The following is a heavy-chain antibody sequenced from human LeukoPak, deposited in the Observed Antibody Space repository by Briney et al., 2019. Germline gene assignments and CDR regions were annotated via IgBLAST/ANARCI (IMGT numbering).Heavy chain of an antibody. D-gene: IGHD3-10*01. V-gene: IGHV5-51*01. J-gene: IGHJ4*02. CDR3: ARLHGFYGSGSYTDY. CDR1: GYSFTSYW. Sequence: GESLKISCKGSGYSFTSYWIGWVRQMPGKGPEWMGIIYPGDSDTRYSPSFQGQVTISADKSISTAYLQWSSLKASDTAMYYCARLHGFYGSGSYTDYWGQGTLVTVSS. CDR2: IYPGDSDT.